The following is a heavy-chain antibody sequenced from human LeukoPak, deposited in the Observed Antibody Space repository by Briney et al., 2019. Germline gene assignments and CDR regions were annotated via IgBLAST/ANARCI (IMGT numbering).Heavy chain of an antibody. CDR3: ASYYYGSGSYYENWFDP. CDR1: GGSVSSGSYY. Sequence: SETLSLTCTVSGGSVSSGSYYWSWIRQPPGKGLEWIGYIYYSGSTNYNPSLKSRVTISVDKSKNQFSLKLSSVAAADTAVYYCASYYYGSGSYYENWFDPWGQGPWSPSPQ. V-gene: IGHV4-61*01. D-gene: IGHD3-10*01. CDR2: IYYSGST. J-gene: IGHJ5*02.